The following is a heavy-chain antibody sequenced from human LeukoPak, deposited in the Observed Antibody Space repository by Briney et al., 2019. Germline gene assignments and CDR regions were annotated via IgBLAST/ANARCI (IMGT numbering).Heavy chain of an antibody. CDR2: ISSSGSSI. CDR1: GFTFSSYT. Sequence: GGSLRLSCAASGFTFSSYTMSWVRQAPGKGLEWVSSISSSGSSIYYADSLKGRFTISRDNAKNSLYLQMNSLRAADTAVYYCARGSSHGAAGSRYNWFDPWGQGTLVTVSS. J-gene: IGHJ5*02. CDR3: ARGSSHGAAGSRYNWFDP. V-gene: IGHV3-21*04. D-gene: IGHD6-13*01.